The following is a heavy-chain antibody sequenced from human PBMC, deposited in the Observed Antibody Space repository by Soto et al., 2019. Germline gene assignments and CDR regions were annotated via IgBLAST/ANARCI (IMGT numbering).Heavy chain of an antibody. J-gene: IGHJ6*02. CDR2: SIPIFGTA. Sequence: QVQLVQSGAEVKKPGSSVKVSCKASGGTFSSYAISWVRQAPGQGLEWMGGSIPIFGTANYAQTFQGRVTITAGKCTRTAYMELSSLRSEDTAVYYCASCLAARPPYYYCYGMDVWGQGTTVTVSS. V-gene: IGHV1-69*06. D-gene: IGHD6-6*01. CDR1: GGTFSSYA. CDR3: ASCLAARPPYYYCYGMDV.